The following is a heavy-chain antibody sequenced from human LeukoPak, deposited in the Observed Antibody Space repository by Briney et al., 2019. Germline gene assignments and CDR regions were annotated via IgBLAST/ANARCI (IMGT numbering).Heavy chain of an antibody. V-gene: IGHV4-59*08. J-gene: IGHJ5*02. D-gene: IGHD1-26*01. CDR2: IYYSGTS. CDR3: ARHEYSGSYYGLSWFDP. Sequence: PSETLSLTCTVSGDSISSYYWTWIRQPPGKGLEWIGYIYYSGTSNYNPSLKSRVTISVDTSKYQLSLKLSSLTAADTAVYYCARHEYSGSYYGLSWFDPWGQGTLVTVSS. CDR1: GDSISSYY.